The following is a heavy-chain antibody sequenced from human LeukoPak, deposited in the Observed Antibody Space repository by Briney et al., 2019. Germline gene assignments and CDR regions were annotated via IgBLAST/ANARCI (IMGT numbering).Heavy chain of an antibody. D-gene: IGHD4-11*01. Sequence: GGSLRLSCAAYGFSFSRSDMIWVRQAPGKGLEWVTIISGSGDTSFYADSVRGRFTISRDNSRDTLYLQLNSLRAEDTAVYHCAKKGYSWSPRFDPWGQGTLVTVSS. CDR3: AKKGYSWSPRFDP. CDR2: ISGSGDTS. J-gene: IGHJ5*02. CDR1: GFSFSRSD. V-gene: IGHV3-23*01.